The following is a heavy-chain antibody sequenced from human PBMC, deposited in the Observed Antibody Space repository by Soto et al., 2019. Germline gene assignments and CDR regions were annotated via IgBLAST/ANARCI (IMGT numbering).Heavy chain of an antibody. D-gene: IGHD6-13*01. V-gene: IGHV1-18*01. J-gene: IGHJ4*02. Sequence: QVQLVQSGAEVKKPGASVKVSCKASGYTFTSYGISWVRQAPGQGLEWMGWISAYNGNTNYAQKLQGRVTITTDTSTSIAYILLRSLRSDATAVYFSARAQSSRSWFDYWGQGTLVTVSP. CDR2: ISAYNGNT. CDR1: GYTFTSYG. CDR3: ARAQSSRSWFDY.